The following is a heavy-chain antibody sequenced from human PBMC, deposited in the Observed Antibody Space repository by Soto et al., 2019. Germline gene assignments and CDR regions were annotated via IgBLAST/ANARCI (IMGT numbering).Heavy chain of an antibody. CDR2: IIPTYGPA. D-gene: IGHD3-10*01. Sequence: QVPLVQSGAEVKKPGSSVTVSCKASGGTFSSYAIHWVRQAPGQGLEWMGGIIPTYGPAKYAQRFQGRVTITADESTTTVYMELTSLTSQDTAVYYCARVTSMVRGVIGYWFDPWGHGTLVTVSS. J-gene: IGHJ5*02. V-gene: IGHV1-69*01. CDR1: GGTFSSYA. CDR3: ARVTSMVRGVIGYWFDP.